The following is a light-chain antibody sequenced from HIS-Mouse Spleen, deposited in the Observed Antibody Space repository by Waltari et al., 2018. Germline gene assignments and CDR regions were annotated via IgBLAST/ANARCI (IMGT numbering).Light chain of an antibody. Sequence: AIRMTHSPSLFSASTGDRITKTSRASPGISSYLDWYQQKPGKAPKLLIYAASTLQSGVPSRFSGSGSGTDFTLTISCLQSEDFATYYCQQYYSYLFTFGPGTKVDIK. J-gene: IGKJ3*01. CDR3: QQYYSYLFT. V-gene: IGKV1-8*01. CDR2: AAS. CDR1: PGISSY.